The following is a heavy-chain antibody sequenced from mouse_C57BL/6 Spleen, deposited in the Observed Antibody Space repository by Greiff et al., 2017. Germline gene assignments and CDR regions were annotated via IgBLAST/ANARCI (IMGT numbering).Heavy chain of an antibody. V-gene: IGHV5-17*01. CDR1: GFTFSDYG. D-gene: IGHD1-1*01. Sequence: EVMLVESGGGLVKPGGSLKLSCEASGFTFSDYGMHWVRQAPEKGLEWVAYISSGSSTIYYADTVKGRFTISRDNAKNTLFLQMTSLRSEDTAMYYCARSYGSSQYYYAMDYWGQGTSVTVSS. CDR2: ISSGSSTI. J-gene: IGHJ4*01. CDR3: ARSYGSSQYYYAMDY.